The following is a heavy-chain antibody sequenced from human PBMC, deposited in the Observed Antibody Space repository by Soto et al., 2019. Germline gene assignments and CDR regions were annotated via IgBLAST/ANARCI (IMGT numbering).Heavy chain of an antibody. D-gene: IGHD3-16*01. CDR2: ISPYSGNT. V-gene: IGHV1-18*01. CDR1: GYIFVNYG. CDR3: AMMDNYVTPTPRDV. J-gene: IGHJ6*02. Sequence: QVQLVQSGDEVRKPGSSVKVSCKASGYIFVNYGIAWVRQAPGQGLEWMGWISPYSGNTHYASKVQGGLTITTSTPTSTAYMDLGPMTSDGTAVYYCAMMDNYVTPTPRDVWGQGTTVTVSS.